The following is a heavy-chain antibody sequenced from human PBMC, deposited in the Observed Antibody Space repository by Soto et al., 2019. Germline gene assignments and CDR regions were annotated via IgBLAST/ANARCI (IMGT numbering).Heavy chain of an antibody. CDR3: ARDNMVRGVIPYYSYGMDV. CDR1: GGSISSYY. CDR2: IYYSGST. D-gene: IGHD3-10*01. Sequence: SETLSLTCTVSGGSISSYYWSWIRQPPGKGLEWIGYIYYSGSTNYNPSLKSRVTISVDTSKNQFSLKLSSVTAADTAVYYCARDNMVRGVIPYYSYGMDVGGQGPRVTVSS. J-gene: IGHJ6*02. V-gene: IGHV4-59*01.